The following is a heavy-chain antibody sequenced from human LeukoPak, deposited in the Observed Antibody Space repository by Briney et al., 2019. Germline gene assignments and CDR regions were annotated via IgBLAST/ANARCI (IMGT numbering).Heavy chain of an antibody. CDR3: VYSSGWYYYYYYMDV. CDR1: GFTFSSYW. CDR2: IKQDGSEK. V-gene: IGHV3-7*03. J-gene: IGHJ6*03. D-gene: IGHD6-19*01. Sequence: GGSLRLSCAASGFTFSSYWMSWVRQAPGKGLEWVANIKQDGSEKYYVDSVKGRFTISRDNAKNSLYLQMNSLRAEDTAVYYCVYSSGWYYYYYYMDVWGKGTTVTVSS.